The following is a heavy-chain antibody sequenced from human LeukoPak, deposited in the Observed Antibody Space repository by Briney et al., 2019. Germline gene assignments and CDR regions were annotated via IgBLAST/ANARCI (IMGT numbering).Heavy chain of an antibody. CDR3: VREGVYYYDTTTRLDFYGMDV. J-gene: IGHJ6*02. V-gene: IGHV1-18*01. Sequence: ASVKVSCKASGGTFSSYAITWVRQAPGQGLEWMGWISAYNGNTNYAQNLQGRVTMTTDTSTSTAYMELRSLRSDDTAVYYCVREGVYYYDTTTRLDFYGMDVWGQGTTVTVSS. D-gene: IGHD3-22*01. CDR2: ISAYNGNT. CDR1: GGTFSSYA.